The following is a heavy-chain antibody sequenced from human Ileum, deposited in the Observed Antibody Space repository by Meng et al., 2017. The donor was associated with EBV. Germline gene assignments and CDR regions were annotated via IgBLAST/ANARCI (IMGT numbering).Heavy chain of an antibody. J-gene: IGHJ1*01. CDR1: GGSITASY. CDR2: IYYTGTT. D-gene: IGHD5-24*01. CDR3: VGDNGGSYNYDYFRH. V-gene: IGHV4-59*01. Sequence: QVQLQESCPGLVXPXXXXXLTXPVSGGSITASYWSWIRQPPGKGLEWIGYIYYTGTTTYSPSLKSRVTMSIDTSKNQFSLHLTSVTAADTAVYYCVGDNGGSYNYDYFRHWGQGTLVTVSS.